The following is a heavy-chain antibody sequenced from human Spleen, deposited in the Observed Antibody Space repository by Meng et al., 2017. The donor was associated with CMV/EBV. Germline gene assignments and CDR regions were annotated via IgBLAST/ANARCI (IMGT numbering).Heavy chain of an antibody. D-gene: IGHD6-13*01. V-gene: IGHV1-69*05. CDR1: GFTFSDYG. CDR2: IIPIFGTA. CDR3: AREVAAAANNWFDP. Sequence: KISCAASGFTFSDYGMHWVRQAPGQGLEWMGGIIPIFGTANYAQKFQGRVTITTDESTSTAYMKLSSLRSEDTAVYYCAREVAAAANNWFDPWGQGTLVTVSS. J-gene: IGHJ5*02.